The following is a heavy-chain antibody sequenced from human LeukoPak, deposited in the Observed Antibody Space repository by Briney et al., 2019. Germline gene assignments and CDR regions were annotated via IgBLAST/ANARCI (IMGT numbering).Heavy chain of an antibody. CDR2: IGAYNGDT. CDR1: GYTFTSFG. Sequence: GASVKVSCKPSGYTFTSFGISWVRQAPGQGLEWMGWIGAYNGDTNYAQKFQGRVTMTTDTSTSTAYMDLRSLRSDDTAVHYCTRDHCRGDNCPSGDYWGQGTLVTVSS. CDR3: TRDHCRGDNCPSGDY. J-gene: IGHJ4*02. D-gene: IGHD2-15*01. V-gene: IGHV1-18*04.